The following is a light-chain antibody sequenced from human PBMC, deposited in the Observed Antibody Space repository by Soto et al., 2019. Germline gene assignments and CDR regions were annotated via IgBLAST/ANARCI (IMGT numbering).Light chain of an antibody. CDR3: QQYNNWPPLT. CDR2: GAS. Sequence: EIVMTQSPATLSVSPGERATLSCRASQSVSSNLAWYPQKHGHAPRLLIYGASTRATGISARFSGSGSGTEFTLTISSLQSEDFAVYYCQQYNNWPPLTFGGGTKVEIK. V-gene: IGKV3-15*01. CDR1: QSVSSN. J-gene: IGKJ4*01.